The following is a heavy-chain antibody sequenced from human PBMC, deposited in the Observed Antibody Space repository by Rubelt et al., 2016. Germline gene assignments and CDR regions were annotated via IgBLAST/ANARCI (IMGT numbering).Heavy chain of an antibody. D-gene: IGHD5-24*01. V-gene: IGHV3-48*04. CDR1: GFTFSYYY. Sequence: GGLVQPGGSLRLSCAASGFTFSYYYIKGVRQAPGKGLEWVSYISSSSSTIYYADSVKGRFTISRDNAKKSLYLQMNSLRAEDTAVYYCASDGYSWDYWGQGTLVTVSS. J-gene: IGHJ4*02. CDR3: ASDGYSWDY. CDR2: ISSSSSTI.